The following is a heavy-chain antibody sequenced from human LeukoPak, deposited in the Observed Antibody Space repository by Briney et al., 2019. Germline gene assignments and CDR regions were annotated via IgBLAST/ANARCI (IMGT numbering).Heavy chain of an antibody. CDR3: ARGGPTRTYYDYVWGSYRTDGDIDY. V-gene: IGHV1-46*01. CDR2: INPSGGST. CDR1: GGTFSSYA. J-gene: IGHJ4*02. Sequence: ASVNVSCKASGGTFSSYAISWVRQAPGQGLEWMGIINPSGGSTSYAQKFQGRVTMTRDTSTSTVYMELSSLRSEDTAVYYCARGGPTRTYYDYVWGSYRTDGDIDYWGQGTLVTVSS. D-gene: IGHD3-16*02.